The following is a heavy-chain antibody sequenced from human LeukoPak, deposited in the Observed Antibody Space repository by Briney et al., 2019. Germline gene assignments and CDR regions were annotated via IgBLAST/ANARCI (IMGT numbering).Heavy chain of an antibody. V-gene: IGHV3-21*01. CDR2: ISSSSSYI. CDR1: GFTFSSYS. Sequence: PGGSLRLSCAASGFTFSSYSMNWVRQAPGKGLEWVSSISSSSSYIYYADSVKGRFTISRDNAKNSLYLQMNSLRAADTAVYYCARAPRVGPPSIAAAGTPTDYWGQGTLVTVSS. J-gene: IGHJ4*02. CDR3: ARAPRVGPPSIAAAGTPTDY. D-gene: IGHD6-13*01.